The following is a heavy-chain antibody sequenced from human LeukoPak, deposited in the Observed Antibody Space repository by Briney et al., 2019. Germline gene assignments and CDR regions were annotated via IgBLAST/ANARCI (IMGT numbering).Heavy chain of an antibody. V-gene: IGHV4-59*01. J-gene: IGHJ6*03. CDR3: ASSPGGSYSYYYYMDV. Sequence: SETLSLTCTVSGGSISSYYWSWIRQPPGKGLEWIGYIYYSGSTNYNPSLKSRVTISVDTSKNQFSLKLSSVTAADTAVYYCASSPGGSYSYYYYMDVWGKGTTVTISS. D-gene: IGHD3-16*01. CDR2: IYYSGST. CDR1: GGSISSYY.